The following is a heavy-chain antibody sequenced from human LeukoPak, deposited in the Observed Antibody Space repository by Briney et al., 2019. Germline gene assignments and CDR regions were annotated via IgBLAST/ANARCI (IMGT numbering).Heavy chain of an antibody. Sequence: PSETLSLTCTVSGGSISSYYWSWIRQPPGKGLGRIGYIDYSVYTNYNPSLKSRVTISVATSKNQFSLKLTSVTAADTAVYYCARGVVAAPQTFDYWGQGTLVTVSS. D-gene: IGHD2-15*01. V-gene: IGHV4-59*13. CDR2: IDYSVYT. J-gene: IGHJ4*02. CDR3: ARGVVAAPQTFDY. CDR1: GGSISSYY.